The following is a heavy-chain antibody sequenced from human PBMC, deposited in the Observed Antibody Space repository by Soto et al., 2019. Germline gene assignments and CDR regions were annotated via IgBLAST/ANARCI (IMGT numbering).Heavy chain of an antibody. CDR3: TTRPPDYYYYYGMDV. CDR1: GFTFSNAW. V-gene: IGHV3-15*07. CDR2: IKSKTDGGTT. Sequence: PGGSLRLSCAASGFTFSNAWMNWVRQAPGKGLEWVGRIKSKTDGGTTDYAAPVKGRFTISRDDSKNTLYLQMNSLKTEDTAVYYCTTRPPDYYYYYGMDVWGQGTTVTVSS. J-gene: IGHJ6*02.